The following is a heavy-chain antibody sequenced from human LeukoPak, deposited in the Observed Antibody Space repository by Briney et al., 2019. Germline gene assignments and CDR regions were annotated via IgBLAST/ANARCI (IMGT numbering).Heavy chain of an antibody. Sequence: SETLSLTCTVSGDSISSSGYYWSWIRHHPGKGLEWIGYIYYSGSTYYNPSLKSRLTIPADTSKNQFSLKLSSVTAADTAVYYCARAPRSHYFDYWGQGTLVTVSS. D-gene: IGHD3-3*01. CDR2: IYYSGST. V-gene: IGHV4-31*03. CDR3: ARAPRSHYFDY. CDR1: GDSISSSGYY. J-gene: IGHJ4*02.